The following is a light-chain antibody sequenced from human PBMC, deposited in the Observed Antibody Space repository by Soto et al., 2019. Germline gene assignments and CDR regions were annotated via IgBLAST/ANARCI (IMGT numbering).Light chain of an antibody. J-gene: IGLJ2*01. CDR3: CSYADSCTDVV. CDR2: EGS. V-gene: IGLV2-23*01. Sequence: QSVLTQPASVSGSPGQSITISCTGTSSDVGSYNLVSWYQQHPGKAPKLMIYEGSKRPSGVSNRFSGSKSGNTASLTISGLQAEDEADYYCCSYADSCTDVVFGGGTKLTVL. CDR1: SSDVGSYNL.